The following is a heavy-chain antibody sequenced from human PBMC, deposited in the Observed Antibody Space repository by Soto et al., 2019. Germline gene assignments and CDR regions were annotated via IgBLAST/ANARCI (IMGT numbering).Heavy chain of an antibody. CDR3: ARDEGITL. D-gene: IGHD3-10*01. CDR1: GFTFSSYA. J-gene: IGHJ3*01. Sequence: TGGSLRLSCAASGFTFSSYAMHWVRQAPGKGLEWVAVISYDGSNKYYADSVKGRFTISRDNSKNTLYLQMNSLRAEDTAVYYCARDEGITLWGQGTMVTVSS. CDR2: ISYDGSNK. V-gene: IGHV3-30-3*01.